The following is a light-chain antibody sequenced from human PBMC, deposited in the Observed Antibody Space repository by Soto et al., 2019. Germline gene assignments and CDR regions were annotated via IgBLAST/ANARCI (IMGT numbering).Light chain of an antibody. V-gene: IGLV2-14*03. J-gene: IGLJ1*01. CDR3: SSYTSSSTRV. CDR2: EVS. CDR1: SSDVGAYDY. Sequence: QSVLTQPASVSGSPGQSITISCTGTSSDVGAYDYVSWDQQHPDKAPKLMIYEVSNQPSGVSNRFSGSKSVNTATLTISGLQADDEADYYCSSYTSSSTRVFGTWTKLTVL.